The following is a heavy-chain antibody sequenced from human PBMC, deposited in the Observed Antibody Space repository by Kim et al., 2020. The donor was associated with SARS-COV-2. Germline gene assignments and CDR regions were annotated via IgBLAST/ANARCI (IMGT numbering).Heavy chain of an antibody. V-gene: IGHV3-30*04. CDR1: GFTFSSYA. J-gene: IGHJ6*02. CDR2: ISNDGSKT. D-gene: IGHD4-4*01. Sequence: GGSLRLSCAASGFTFSSYAMHWVRQAPGKGLEWVAVISNDGSKTYYADSVKGRFTISRDNSKNTLYLQVNSLRPEDTAVYYCARQGYSNYDYGMDVWGQGTTVTVSS. CDR3: ARQGYSNYDYGMDV.